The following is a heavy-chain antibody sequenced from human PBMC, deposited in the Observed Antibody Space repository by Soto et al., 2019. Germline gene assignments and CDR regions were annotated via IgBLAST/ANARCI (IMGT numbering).Heavy chain of an antibody. V-gene: IGHV1-8*01. CDR1: GYTFTSYD. CDR2: MNPNSGNT. J-gene: IGHJ6*03. Sequence: ASVKVSCKASGYTFTSYDINWVRQATGQGLEWMGWMNPNSGNTGYAQKFQGRVTMTRNTSISTAYMELSSLRSEDTAVYYCARRAEIVATIFYYYSYMDVWGKGTTVTVSS. CDR3: ARRAEIVATIFYYYSYMDV. D-gene: IGHD5-12*01.